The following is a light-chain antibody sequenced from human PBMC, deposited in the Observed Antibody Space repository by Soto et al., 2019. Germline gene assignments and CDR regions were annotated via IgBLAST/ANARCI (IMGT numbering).Light chain of an antibody. J-gene: IGLJ1*01. CDR1: SSDVGGYNS. CDR3: CSYVGSYSYV. V-gene: IGLV2-11*01. Sequence: QSVLTQPRSVSGSPGQSVTVPCIGTSSDVGGYNSVSWYQEHPGKAPKLMIYDVIKRPSGVPDRFSGSKSGNTASLTISGLLAEDEADYYCCSYVGSYSYVFGTRTKVTVL. CDR2: DVI.